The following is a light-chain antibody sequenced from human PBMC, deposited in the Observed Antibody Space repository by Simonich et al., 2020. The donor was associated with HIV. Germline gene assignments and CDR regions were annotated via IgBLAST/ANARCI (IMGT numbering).Light chain of an antibody. CDR2: AAS. CDR3: QQTYSTPSWT. V-gene: IGKV1-12*02. Sequence: DIQMTQSPSFVSASVGDRVTITCRASQGISYWLAWYQQKPGKAPKLLIYAASSLQSGVPSRFSGSGSGTDFTLTISILQPEDFATYYCQQTYSTPSWTFGQGTKVDIK. J-gene: IGKJ1*01. CDR1: QGISYW.